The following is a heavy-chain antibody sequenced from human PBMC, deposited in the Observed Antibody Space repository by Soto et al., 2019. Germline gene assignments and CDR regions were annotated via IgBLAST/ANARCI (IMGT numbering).Heavy chain of an antibody. CDR3: ARVVGGKITIFGVVTWFDP. J-gene: IGHJ5*02. CDR1: GYTFTSYG. Sequence: ASVKVSCKASGYTFTSYGITWVRQAPGQGLEWMGWISAYNGNTNYAQKLQGRVTMTTYTSTSTAYMELRSLRSDDAAVYYCARVVGGKITIFGVVTWFDPWGQGTLVTVSS. V-gene: IGHV1-18*01. CDR2: ISAYNGNT. D-gene: IGHD3-3*01.